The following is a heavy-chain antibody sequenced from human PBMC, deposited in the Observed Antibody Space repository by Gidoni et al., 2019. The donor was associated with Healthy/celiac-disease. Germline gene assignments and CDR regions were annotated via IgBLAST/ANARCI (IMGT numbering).Heavy chain of an antibody. CDR2: ISYDGSNK. J-gene: IGHJ4*02. CDR1: GFTFSSYG. CDR3: AKEGIYNAGWNAAY. Sequence: QVQLVESGVGVVQPGRSLRLSCAASGFTFSSYGMHWVRQAPGKGLEWVAVISYDGSNKYYADSVKGRFTISRDNSKNTLYLQMNSLRAEDTAVYYCAKEGIYNAGWNAAYWGQGTLVTVSS. V-gene: IGHV3-30*18. D-gene: IGHD1-1*01.